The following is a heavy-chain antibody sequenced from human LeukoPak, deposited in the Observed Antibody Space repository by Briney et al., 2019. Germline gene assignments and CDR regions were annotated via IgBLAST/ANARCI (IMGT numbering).Heavy chain of an antibody. CDR1: GFPFNVYG. CDR2: ISDDGSKT. D-gene: IGHD2-15*01. J-gene: IGHJ3*02. V-gene: IGHV3-30*03. CDR3: ARGQHRVAYSDDAFDI. Sequence: GGSLRLSCAASGFPFNVYGMHWVRQAPGKGLEWLAAISDDGSKTYYGDSVKGRFTISRDNFKNTLYLQMNSLRAEDTAVYYCARGQHRVAYSDDAFDIWGQGTMVTVSS.